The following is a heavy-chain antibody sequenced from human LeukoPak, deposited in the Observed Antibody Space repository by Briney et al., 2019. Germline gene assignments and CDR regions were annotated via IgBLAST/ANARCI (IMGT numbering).Heavy chain of an antibody. D-gene: IGHD5-12*01. CDR2: ICSSSTYI. CDR1: GFTFSSYS. V-gene: IGHV3-21*01. J-gene: IGHJ4*02. Sequence: GGSLRLSCAASGFTFSSYSMNWVRQAPGKGLEWVSSICSSSTYIYYADSVKGRFTISRDNAKNSLYLQMNSLRAEDTAVYYCLLDIVATGDYWGEGTLVTVSS. CDR3: LLDIVATGDY.